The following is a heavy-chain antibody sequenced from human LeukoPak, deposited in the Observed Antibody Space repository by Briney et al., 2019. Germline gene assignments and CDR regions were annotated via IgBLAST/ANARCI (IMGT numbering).Heavy chain of an antibody. J-gene: IGHJ4*02. V-gene: IGHV3-53*01. CDR2: IHTGGST. CDR3: ARGRPHGNDY. Sequence: GGSLRLSCAASGFTVSSNYMSWVRQAPGKGLEWVSVIHTGGSTYYADSVKGRFTISRDTSNNTLYLQMNSLRADDTAVYYCARGRPHGNDYWGQGTLVTVSS. CDR1: GFTVSSNY. D-gene: IGHD4-23*01.